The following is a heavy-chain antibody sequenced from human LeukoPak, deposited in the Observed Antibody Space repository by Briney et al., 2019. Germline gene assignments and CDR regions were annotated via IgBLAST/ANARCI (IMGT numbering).Heavy chain of an antibody. CDR1: RFTFSSYG. CDR3: ARGPSITMVRGVFDY. D-gene: IGHD3-10*01. J-gene: IGHJ4*02. Sequence: GRSLRLSCAASRFTFSSYGMHWVRQAPGKGLEWVAVIWYDGSNKYYADSVKGRFTISRDNSKNTLYLQMNSLRAEDTAVYYCARGPSITMVRGVFDYWGQGTLVTVSS. V-gene: IGHV3-33*01. CDR2: IWYDGSNK.